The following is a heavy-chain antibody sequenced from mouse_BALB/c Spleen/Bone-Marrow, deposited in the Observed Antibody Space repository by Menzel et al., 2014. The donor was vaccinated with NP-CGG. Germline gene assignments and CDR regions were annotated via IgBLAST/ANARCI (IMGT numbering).Heavy chain of an antibody. CDR1: GFTFSDYY. J-gene: IGHJ4*01. CDR3: ARDGNYYAMDY. V-gene: IGHV5-4*02. D-gene: IGHD2-1*01. CDR2: ISDGGSYT. Sequence: EVKLVESGGGLVKPGGSLKLSCAASGFTFSDYYMYWVRQTPEKRLEWVATISDGGSYTYYPDSVKGRFTISRDNDKNNLYLQMSSLKSEDTAMYYCARDGNYYAMDYWGQGTSVTVSS.